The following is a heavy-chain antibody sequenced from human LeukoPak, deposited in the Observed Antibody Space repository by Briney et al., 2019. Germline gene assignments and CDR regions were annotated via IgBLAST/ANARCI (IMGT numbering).Heavy chain of an antibody. D-gene: IGHD3-9*01. Sequence: GGSLRLSCEASGFTFSSYSMNWVRQAPGKGLEWISYISTSTTTIYYANSVKGRFTISRDNAKNSLYLQMNSLRAEDTAVYYCARDHDWDYMDVWGKGTTVTVSS. V-gene: IGHV3-48*04. CDR2: ISTSTTTI. CDR3: ARDHDWDYMDV. CDR1: GFTFSSYS. J-gene: IGHJ6*03.